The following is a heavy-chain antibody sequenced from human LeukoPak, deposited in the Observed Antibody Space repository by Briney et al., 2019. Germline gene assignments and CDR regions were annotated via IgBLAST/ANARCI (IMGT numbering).Heavy chain of an antibody. J-gene: IGHJ6*03. CDR3: ARSYGGTIYYYYYYMDV. CDR1: GFTFSSYN. V-gene: IGHV3-21*01. D-gene: IGHD4-23*01. Sequence: PGGSLRLSCAASGFTFSSYNMNWVRQAPGKGLEWVSSISTSSSYIYYADSVKGRFTISRDNAKNSLYLQMNSLRAEDTAVYYCARSYGGTIYYYYYYMDVWGKGTTVTISS. CDR2: ISTSSSYI.